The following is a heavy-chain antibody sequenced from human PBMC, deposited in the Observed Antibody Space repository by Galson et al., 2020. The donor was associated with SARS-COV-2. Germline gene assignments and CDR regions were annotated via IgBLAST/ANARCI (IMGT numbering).Heavy chain of an antibody. V-gene: IGHV4-39*07. CDR1: GGSISSSSYY. Sequence: SETLSLTCTVSGGSISSSSYYWGWIRQPPGKGLEWIGSIYYSGSTYYNPSLKRRVTISVDTSKNQFSLKLSSVTAADTAVYYCARDPDTAMGLFDYWGQGTLVTVSS. CDR3: ARDPDTAMGLFDY. D-gene: IGHD5-18*01. J-gene: IGHJ4*02. CDR2: IYYSGST.